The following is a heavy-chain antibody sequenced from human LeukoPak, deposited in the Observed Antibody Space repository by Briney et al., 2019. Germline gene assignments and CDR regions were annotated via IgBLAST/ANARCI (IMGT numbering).Heavy chain of an antibody. Sequence: GGSLRLSCAASGFTFSSYTMHWIRQAPGKGLEWVSSISGSNSYIFYADSVKGRFTVSRDNAKDSLYLQMNSLRAEDTAVYYCAKDHGIAVAGLDYWGQGTLVTVSS. V-gene: IGHV3-21*01. CDR2: ISGSNSYI. CDR3: AKDHGIAVAGLDY. CDR1: GFTFSSYT. J-gene: IGHJ4*02. D-gene: IGHD6-19*01.